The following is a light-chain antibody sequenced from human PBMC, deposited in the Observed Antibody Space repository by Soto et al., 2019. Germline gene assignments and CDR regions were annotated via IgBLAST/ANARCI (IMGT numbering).Light chain of an antibody. J-gene: IGKJ4*01. CDR3: QQLHSFVLT. V-gene: IGKV1-9*01. Sequence: IQLTQSPSSLSASIGDRVTITCRASQDISIYLAWYQQKSGEAPRLLIYGASTLQSGVPSRFSGSRSGTDFTLTIRGLQPEDFATYYWQQLHSFVLTFGGGTKVEMK. CDR2: GAS. CDR1: QDISIY.